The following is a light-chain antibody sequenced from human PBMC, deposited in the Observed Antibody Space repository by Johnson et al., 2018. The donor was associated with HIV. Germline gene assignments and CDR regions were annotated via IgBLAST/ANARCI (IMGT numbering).Light chain of an antibody. J-gene: IGLJ1*01. CDR1: SSNIGNNF. V-gene: IGLV1-51*01. CDR2: DNS. CDR3: GTWDSSRMGYV. Sequence: QSVLTQPPSVSAATGQKVTISCSGSSSNIGNNFVSWYQHLPGTAPKLLVYDNSKRPSGIPDRFSAPKSGTSATLGITGLQTGDEADYYGGTWDSSRMGYVVGTGTKVTVL.